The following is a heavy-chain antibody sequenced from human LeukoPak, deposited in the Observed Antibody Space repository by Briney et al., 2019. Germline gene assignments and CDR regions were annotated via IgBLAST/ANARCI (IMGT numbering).Heavy chain of an antibody. D-gene: IGHD6-19*01. CDR3: ARVDSSGWYRNDH. J-gene: IGHJ4*02. CDR2: IISSTTYT. V-gene: IGHV3-11*06. Sequence: TGGSLRLSCAASGFTVSANYMSWVRQAPGKGLEWVSSIISSTTYTYYADSVKGRFTISRDNAKNSLFLQMNSLRPEDTAVYYCARVDSSGWYRNDHWGQGTLVTVSS. CDR1: GFTVSANY.